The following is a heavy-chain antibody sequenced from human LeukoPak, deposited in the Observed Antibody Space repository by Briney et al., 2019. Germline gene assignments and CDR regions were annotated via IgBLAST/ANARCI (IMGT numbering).Heavy chain of an antibody. J-gene: IGHJ3*02. CDR2: IYYSGST. CDR1: GGSISSYY. D-gene: IGHD4-17*01. V-gene: IGHV4-59*08. CDR3: AGLLDYGDYGDAFDI. Sequence: PSETLSLTCTVSGGSISSYYWSWVRQPPGKGLEWIGYIYYSGSTNYNPSLKSRVTISVDTSKNQFSLKLSSVTAADTAVYYCAGLLDYGDYGDAFDIWGQGTMVTVPS.